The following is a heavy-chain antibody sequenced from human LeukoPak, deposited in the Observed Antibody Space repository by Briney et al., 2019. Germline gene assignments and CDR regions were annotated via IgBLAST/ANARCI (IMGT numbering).Heavy chain of an antibody. J-gene: IGHJ5*02. CDR3: ARVNPGGSGPWFDP. Sequence: SETLSLTRAVYGGSFSGYYWSWIRQPPGKGLEWIGEINHSGSTNYNPSLKSRVTISVDTSKNQFSLKLSSVTAADTAVYYCARVNPGGSGPWFDPWGQGTLVTVSS. D-gene: IGHD3-10*01. V-gene: IGHV4-34*01. CDR1: GGSFSGYY. CDR2: INHSGST.